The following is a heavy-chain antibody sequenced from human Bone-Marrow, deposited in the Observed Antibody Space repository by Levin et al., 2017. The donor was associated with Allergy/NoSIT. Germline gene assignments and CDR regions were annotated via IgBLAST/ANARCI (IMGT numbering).Heavy chain of an antibody. J-gene: IGHJ3*02. V-gene: IGHV3-15*01. D-gene: IGHD3-22*01. CDR2: IKSKTDGGTT. Sequence: SCAASGFTFSNAWMSWVRQAPGKGLEWVGRIKSKTDGGTTDYAAPVKGRFTISRDDSKNTLYLQMNSLKTEDTAVYYCTTAPGYYYDSSGYYDAFDIWGQGTMVTVSS. CDR1: GFTFSNAW. CDR3: TTAPGYYYDSSGYYDAFDI.